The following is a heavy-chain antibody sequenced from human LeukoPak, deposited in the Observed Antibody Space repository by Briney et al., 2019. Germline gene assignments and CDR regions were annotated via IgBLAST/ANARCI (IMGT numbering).Heavy chain of an antibody. D-gene: IGHD5-18*01. J-gene: IGHJ6*02. Sequence: GGSLRLSCAASGFTFSNAWMSWVRQAPGKGLECVSTISTYGASTYYADSVKGRFTISRDNSKNTLYLQMSSLRAEDTAIYYCVKEIYSYDKYYYFCAMDVWGQGTTVTVSS. CDR2: ISTYGAST. CDR1: GFTFSNAW. V-gene: IGHV3-64D*06. CDR3: VKEIYSYDKYYYFCAMDV.